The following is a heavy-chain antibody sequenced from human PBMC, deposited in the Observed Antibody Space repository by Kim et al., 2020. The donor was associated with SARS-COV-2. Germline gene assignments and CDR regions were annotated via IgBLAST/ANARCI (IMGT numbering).Heavy chain of an antibody. D-gene: IGHD3-3*01. Sequence: GGSLRLSCAASGFTFSSYGLHWVRQAPGKGLEWLAVIWYDGANAYYADSVNGRFTISRDNSKNTLYLQMNSLRAEDTAMYYCMKDASRYYNLPDSWGQGTLVTVSS. V-gene: IGHV3-33*06. J-gene: IGHJ4*02. CDR3: MKDASRYYNLPDS. CDR2: IWYDGANA. CDR1: GFTFSSYG.